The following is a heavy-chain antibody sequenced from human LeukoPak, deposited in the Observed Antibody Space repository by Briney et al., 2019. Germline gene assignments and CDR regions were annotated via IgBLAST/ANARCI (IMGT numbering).Heavy chain of an antibody. J-gene: IGHJ4*02. CDR1: GFTFSSYS. CDR2: ISSSSSYM. CDR3: ARVSGYSYGYSYFDY. Sequence: GGSLRLSCAASGFTFSSYSMNWVRQAPGKGLEWVSSISSSSSYMYYADSVKGRFTISRDNAKNSLYLQMNSLRAEDTAVHYCARVSGYSYGYSYFDYWGQGTLVTVSS. V-gene: IGHV3-21*01. D-gene: IGHD5-18*01.